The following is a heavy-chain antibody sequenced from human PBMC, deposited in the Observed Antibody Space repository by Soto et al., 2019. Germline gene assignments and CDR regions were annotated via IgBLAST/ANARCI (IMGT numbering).Heavy chain of an antibody. CDR1: GYTFTSYD. CDR3: AREKEIVVMTLLMLDY. D-gene: IGHD2-15*01. CDR2: MNPNSGNT. V-gene: IGHV1-8*01. Sequence: QVQLVQSGAEVKKPGASVKVSCKASGYTFTSYDINWVRQATGQGLEWMGWMNPNSGNTGYAQKFQGRVTITADKSTNTAYIELSSLTFEDTAVYYCAREKEIVVMTLLMLDYWGQGTLVTVSS. J-gene: IGHJ4*02.